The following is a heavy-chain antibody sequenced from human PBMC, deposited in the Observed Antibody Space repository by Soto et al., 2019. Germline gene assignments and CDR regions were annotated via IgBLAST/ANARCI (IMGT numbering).Heavy chain of an antibody. CDR1: GFTSSSYS. J-gene: IGHJ6*02. CDR2: ISSSSSTI. Sequence: GGSLRLSCAASGFTSSSYSMNWVRQAPGKGLEWVSYISSSSSTIYYADSVKGRFTISRDNAKNSLYLQMNSLRDEDTAVYYCARAVAGTYYYYGMDVWGQGTTVTVSS. CDR3: ARAVAGTYYYYGMDV. D-gene: IGHD6-19*01. V-gene: IGHV3-48*02.